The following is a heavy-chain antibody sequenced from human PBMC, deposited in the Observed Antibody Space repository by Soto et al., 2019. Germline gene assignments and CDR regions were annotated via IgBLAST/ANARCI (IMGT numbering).Heavy chain of an antibody. V-gene: IGHV1-69*12. CDR1: GGTIKTYT. CDR3: ATGEVVPSFPNWLDT. CDR2: FIPSFPAP. Sequence: VQFVQSGAELKKPGSSVRVSCRASGGTIKTYTLSWVRQAPGQGLEWMGAFIPSFPAPNFAQRFKGRLTLTADESTITGFMELSGLRPEDTALYFCATGEVVPSFPNWLDTWGQGTQVIVSS. J-gene: IGHJ5*02. D-gene: IGHD2-21*01.